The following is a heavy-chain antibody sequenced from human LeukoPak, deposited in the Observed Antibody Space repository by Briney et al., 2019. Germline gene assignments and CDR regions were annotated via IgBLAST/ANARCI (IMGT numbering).Heavy chain of an antibody. CDR2: IAHSGSP. CDR1: SGSLSGYY. J-gene: IGHJ2*01. V-gene: IGHV4-34*01. Sequence: SETLSLTCGVSSGSLSGYYWRWIRQPPGGGLEWLGEIAHSGSPNYNPSLKSRVTISGDTSKKQFSLNLKSVTAADTGVYYCARGVDLWGRGTPVTVSS. CDR3: ARGVDL.